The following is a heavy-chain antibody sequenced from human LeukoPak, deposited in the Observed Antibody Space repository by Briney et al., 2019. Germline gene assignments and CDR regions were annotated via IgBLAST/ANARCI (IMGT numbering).Heavy chain of an antibody. Sequence: PGGSLRLSCAASGFTFSSYSMNWVRQAPGKGLEWVSSISSSSSYIYYADSVKDRFTISRDNAKNSLYLQMNSLRAEDTAVYYCARRDSYGFDAFDIWGQGTMVTVSS. CDR3: ARRDSYGFDAFDI. CDR1: GFTFSSYS. CDR2: ISSSSSYI. D-gene: IGHD5-18*01. V-gene: IGHV3-21*01. J-gene: IGHJ3*02.